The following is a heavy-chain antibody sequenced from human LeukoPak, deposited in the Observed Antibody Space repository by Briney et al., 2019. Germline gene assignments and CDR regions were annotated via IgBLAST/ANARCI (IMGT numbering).Heavy chain of an antibody. CDR2: IIPILGIA. CDR3: ARDDILTGYSAMGY. D-gene: IGHD3-9*01. CDR1: GGTFSSYA. J-gene: IGHJ4*02. V-gene: IGHV1-69*04. Sequence: GSSVKVSCKASGGTFSSYAISWVRQAPGQGLEWMGRIIPILGIANYAQKFQGRVTIIADKSTSTAYMELSSLRSEDTAVYYCARDDILTGYSAMGYWGQGTLVTVSS.